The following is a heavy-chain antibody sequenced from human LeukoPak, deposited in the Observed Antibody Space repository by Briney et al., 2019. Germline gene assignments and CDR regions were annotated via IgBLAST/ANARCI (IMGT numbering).Heavy chain of an antibody. J-gene: IGHJ5*02. Sequence: PGGSLRLSCAASGFTFSSYGMHWVRQAPGKGLEWVAVIWYDGSNKYYADSVKGRFTISRDNAENSLHLQMNSLRAEDTAVYYCARDYYGSGSYGWFDPWGQGTLVTVPS. CDR3: ARDYYGSGSYGWFDP. CDR2: IWYDGSNK. V-gene: IGHV3-33*01. CDR1: GFTFSSYG. D-gene: IGHD3-10*01.